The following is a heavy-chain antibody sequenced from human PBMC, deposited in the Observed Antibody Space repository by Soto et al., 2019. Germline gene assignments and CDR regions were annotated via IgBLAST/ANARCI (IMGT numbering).Heavy chain of an antibody. Sequence: EVQLVESGGGLVQPGRSLRLSCAASGFTFDDYAMHWVRQAPGKGLEWVSGISWNSGSIGYADSVKGRFTISRDNAKNSLYLQMNSPRAEDTALYYCAKDNPLSGWSGFDYWGQGTLVTVSS. CDR3: AKDNPLSGWSGFDY. J-gene: IGHJ4*02. CDR1: GFTFDDYA. D-gene: IGHD6-19*01. CDR2: ISWNSGSI. V-gene: IGHV3-9*01.